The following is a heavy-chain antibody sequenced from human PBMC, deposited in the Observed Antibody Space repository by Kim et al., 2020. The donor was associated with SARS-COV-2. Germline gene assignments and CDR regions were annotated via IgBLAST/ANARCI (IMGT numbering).Heavy chain of an antibody. CDR3: ARGSGSSWTVFDY. J-gene: IGHJ4*02. D-gene: IGHD6-13*01. Sequence: YNPSLKSRVTISVDRSKNQFSLKLSSVTAADTAVYYCARGSGSSWTVFDYWGQGTLVTVSS. V-gene: IGHV4-30-2*01.